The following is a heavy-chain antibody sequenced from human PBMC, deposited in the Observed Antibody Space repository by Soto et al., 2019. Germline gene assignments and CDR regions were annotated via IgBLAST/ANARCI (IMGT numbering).Heavy chain of an antibody. D-gene: IGHD2-15*01. CDR3: ATLRIVVVAATPGLYGMDV. V-gene: IGHV1-3*01. CDR1: GYTFTSYA. CDR2: INAGNGNT. Sequence: ASVKVSCKASGYTFTSYAMHWVRQAPGQRLEWMGWINAGNGNTKYSQKFQGRFTISRDNSKNTLYLQMNSLRAEDTAVYYCATLRIVVVAATPGLYGMDVWGQGTTVTVSS. J-gene: IGHJ6*02.